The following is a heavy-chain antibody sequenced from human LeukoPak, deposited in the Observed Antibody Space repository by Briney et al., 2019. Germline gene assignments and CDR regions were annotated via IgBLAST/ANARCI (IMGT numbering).Heavy chain of an antibody. CDR1: GFTFSSYG. V-gene: IGHV3-30*18. Sequence: GRSLRLSCAASGFTFSSYGMHWVRQAPGKGLEWVAVISYDGSNKYYADSVKGRFTISRDNSKKTLYLQMNSLRAEDTAVYYCAKDGVPIVLMAFFDYWGQGTLVTVSS. CDR3: AKDGVPIVLMAFFDY. D-gene: IGHD2-8*01. J-gene: IGHJ4*02. CDR2: ISYDGSNK.